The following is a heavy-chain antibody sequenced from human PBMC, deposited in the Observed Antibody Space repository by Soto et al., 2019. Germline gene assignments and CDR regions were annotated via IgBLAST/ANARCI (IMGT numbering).Heavy chain of an antibody. CDR3: ARDWSPWDGLGSRGFAY. Sequence: QVQLRQSGPGLVKPSQTLSLTCAISGDSVSSIGAAWHWIRQSPSRGLEWLGRTYYRAKWYNNYAVSVKSRITINADTSQNQLSLQLNSVTPEDTALYFCARDWSPWDGLGSRGFAYWGQGALVTVSS. CDR2: TYYRAKWYN. D-gene: IGHD3-10*01. V-gene: IGHV6-1*01. CDR1: GDSVSSIGAA. J-gene: IGHJ4*02.